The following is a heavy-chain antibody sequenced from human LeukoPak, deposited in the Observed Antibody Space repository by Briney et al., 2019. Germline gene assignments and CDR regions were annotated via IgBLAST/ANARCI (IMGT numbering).Heavy chain of an antibody. J-gene: IGHJ3*02. D-gene: IGHD5-18*01. Sequence: ASVKVSCKASGFTFSGCAMQWLRQARGQRLEWIGWIVVGTGKKDYAQRFQERVTITTDMTTSTVYMELSSLRSEDTAVYYCAAGVGYTYGLSLGATALISDIWGQGTKVTVSA. CDR2: IVVGTGKK. CDR3: AAGVGYTYGLSLGATALISDI. V-gene: IGHV1-58*02. CDR1: GFTFSGCA.